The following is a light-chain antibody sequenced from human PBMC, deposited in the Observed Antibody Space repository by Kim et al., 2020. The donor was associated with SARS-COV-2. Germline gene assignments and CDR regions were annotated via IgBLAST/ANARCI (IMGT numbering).Light chain of an antibody. CDR2: AAS. J-gene: IGKJ2*01. Sequence: DIQMTQSPSSLSAPVGDRVTITCRASQSIRRYLNWYQQKPGKAPKLLIYAASSLQSGVPSRFSGGGSGTDFSLTISSLQPEDFATYYCQQTYSSPFTFGQGTKLEI. V-gene: IGKV1-39*01. CDR1: QSIRRY. CDR3: QQTYSSPFT.